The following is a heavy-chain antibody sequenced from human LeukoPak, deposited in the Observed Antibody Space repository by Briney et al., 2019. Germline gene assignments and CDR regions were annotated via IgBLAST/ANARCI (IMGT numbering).Heavy chain of an antibody. V-gene: IGHV3-30*02. J-gene: IGHJ4*02. D-gene: IGHD3-22*01. CDR3: AKDYYDSSGYSWHLYYFDY. CDR1: GFTFSSYG. CDR2: IRYDGSNK. Sequence: PGGSLRLSCAASGFTFSSYGMHWVRQAPGKGLEWVAFIRYDGSNKYYADSVKGRFTISRDNSKNTLYLQMNSLRAEDTAVYYCAKDYYDSSGYSWHLYYFDYWGQGTLVTVSS.